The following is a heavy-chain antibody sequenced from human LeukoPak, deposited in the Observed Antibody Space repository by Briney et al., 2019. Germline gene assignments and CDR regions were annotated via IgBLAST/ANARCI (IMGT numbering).Heavy chain of an antibody. CDR1: GYNFMSYE. D-gene: IGHD3-16*01. V-gene: IGHV1-18*01. Sequence: ASVKVSCKASGYNFMSYEMSWVRQAPGQGLEWMGWISVYNGNTNYAQKLQGRVTMTTDTSTSTAYMELRSLRSDDTAMYYCARNDYVWGRNRLGAFDIWGQGTMVTVSS. CDR2: ISVYNGNT. J-gene: IGHJ3*02. CDR3: ARNDYVWGRNRLGAFDI.